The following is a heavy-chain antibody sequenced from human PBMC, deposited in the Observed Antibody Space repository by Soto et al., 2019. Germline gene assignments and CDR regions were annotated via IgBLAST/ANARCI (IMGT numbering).Heavy chain of an antibody. Sequence: GGSLRLSCAASGFTFSSYAMHWVRQAPGKGLEYVSAISSNGGSTYYANSVKGRFTISRDNSKNTLYLQMGSLRAEDMAVYYCARGYSTDLGRALGAEYFQHWGQGTLVTVSS. V-gene: IGHV3-64*01. CDR2: ISSNGGST. CDR3: ARGYSTDLGRALGAEYFQH. D-gene: IGHD2-15*01. CDR1: GFTFSSYA. J-gene: IGHJ1*01.